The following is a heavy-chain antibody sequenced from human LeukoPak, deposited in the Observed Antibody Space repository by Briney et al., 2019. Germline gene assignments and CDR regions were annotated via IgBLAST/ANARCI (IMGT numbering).Heavy chain of an antibody. CDR3: VKDTITTVDPFDY. V-gene: IGHV3-30*02. CDR1: GMTFERHG. D-gene: IGHD5-12*01. Sequence: GGSLRLSCAVSGMTFERHGMHWVRQPPGKGLEWLAFIKYDGSRTDYEDSVKGRFTVSRDNSKNTLYLEMNSLRAEDTAVYYCVKDTITTVDPFDYWGQGTLVTVSS. J-gene: IGHJ4*02. CDR2: IKYDGSRT.